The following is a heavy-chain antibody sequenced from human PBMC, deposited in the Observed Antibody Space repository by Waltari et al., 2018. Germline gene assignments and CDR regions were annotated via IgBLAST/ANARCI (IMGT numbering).Heavy chain of an antibody. CDR3: ARARTTVRGGYYYYYYMDV. D-gene: IGHD4-4*01. Sequence: VQLVQSGAEEKKPGSSVKVSCKASGGTFSSYAISWVRPAPGQGLEWMGRIIPIFGTANYAQKFQGRVTITADKSTSTAYMELSSLRSEDTAVYYCARARTTVRGGYYYYYYMDVWGKGTTVTISS. CDR1: GGTFSSYA. J-gene: IGHJ6*03. V-gene: IGHV1-69*13. CDR2: IIPIFGTA.